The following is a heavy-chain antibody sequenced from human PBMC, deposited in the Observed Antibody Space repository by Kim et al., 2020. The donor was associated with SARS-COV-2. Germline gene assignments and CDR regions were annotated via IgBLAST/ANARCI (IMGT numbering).Heavy chain of an antibody. D-gene: IGHD2-15*01. CDR2: LSYDGSNE. J-gene: IGHJ6*02. CDR3: ATGDCSTDRCYSYYYYYYDMDA. CDR1: GFTFSSYG. V-gene: IGHV3-30*03. Sequence: GGSLRLSCVVSGFTFSSYGLHWVRQAPGKGLEWVAGLSYDGSNEYYADSVRGRFTISRDNSKSTLYLQMNSLRAEDTAVYYCATGDCSTDRCYSYYYYYYDMDAWGQGTTVTVSS.